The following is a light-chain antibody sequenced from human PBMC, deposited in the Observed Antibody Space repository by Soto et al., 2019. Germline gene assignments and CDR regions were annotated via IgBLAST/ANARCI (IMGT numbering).Light chain of an antibody. Sequence: QSALTQPASVSGSPGQSITISCTGTSSDVGSYNLVSWYQQHPGKAPKLMIYEVSKRPSGVSNRFSGSKSGNTASLTISGLQSEDEADYYCCSYAGSRRVFGGGNKLTVL. CDR2: EVS. V-gene: IGLV2-23*02. CDR3: CSYAGSRRV. CDR1: SSDVGSYNL. J-gene: IGLJ3*02.